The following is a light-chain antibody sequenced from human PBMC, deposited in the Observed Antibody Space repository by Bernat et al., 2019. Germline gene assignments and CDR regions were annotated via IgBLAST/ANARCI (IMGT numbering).Light chain of an antibody. CDR1: QSVGSN. CDR2: GVS. CDR3: QQYHNFLT. V-gene: IGKV3-15*01. J-gene: IGKJ4*01. Sequence: EIVMTQSPAILSVSPGERATLSCRAGQSVGSNLAWYQQNPGQAPRLLIYGVSIRATGIPARFRGSGSGTEFTLTISSLQSEDFAVYFCQQYHNFLTVGGGTKVEIK.